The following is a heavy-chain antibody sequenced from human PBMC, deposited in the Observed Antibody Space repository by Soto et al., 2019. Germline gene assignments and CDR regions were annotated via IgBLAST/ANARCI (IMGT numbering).Heavy chain of an antibody. CDR2: MNPNSGNT. CDR1: GYTFTSYG. V-gene: IGHV1-8*02. J-gene: IGHJ3*02. Sequence: ASVKVSCKASGYTFTSYGINWVRQATGQGLEWMGWMNPNSGNTGYAQKFQGRVTMTRNTSISTAYMELSSLRSEDTAVYYCARGRYYYGSGSYSDAFDIWGQGTMVTVS. D-gene: IGHD3-10*01. CDR3: ARGRYYYGSGSYSDAFDI.